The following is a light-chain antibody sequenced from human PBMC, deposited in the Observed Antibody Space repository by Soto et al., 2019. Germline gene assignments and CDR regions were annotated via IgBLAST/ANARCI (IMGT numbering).Light chain of an antibody. Sequence: ESVLTQSPGTLSLSPGDVATLSCRASQNVGNNYLAWYQQRPGQAPRLLIYGASSRATGIPDRFSGSGSGTDFTLTIYRLEPEDFAVYYCQQSGYSPITFGQGTRLEIK. V-gene: IGKV3-20*01. CDR2: GAS. J-gene: IGKJ5*01. CDR3: QQSGYSPIT. CDR1: QNVGNNY.